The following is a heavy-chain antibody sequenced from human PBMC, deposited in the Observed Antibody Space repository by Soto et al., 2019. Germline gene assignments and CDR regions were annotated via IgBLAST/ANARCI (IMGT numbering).Heavy chain of an antibody. J-gene: IGHJ5*02. V-gene: IGHV1-8*01. CDR3: ARTPSGVVGAPRINWLDP. CDR2: MNPNRGNT. CDR1: GNTFTSYD. D-gene: IGHD2-15*01. Sequence: QVQLVQAGAEVKKPGASVKVSCKASGNTFTSYDINWVRQATGQGMEWMGWMNPNRGNTGYAQKFQGRVTMTRNTSISTAYMELSSLRSEDTAVYYCARTPSGVVGAPRINWLDPWGQGTLVTVSS.